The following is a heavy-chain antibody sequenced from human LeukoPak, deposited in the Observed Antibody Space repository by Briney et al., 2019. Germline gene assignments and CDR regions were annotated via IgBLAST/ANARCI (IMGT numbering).Heavy chain of an antibody. V-gene: IGHV1-69*13. D-gene: IGHD6-13*01. J-gene: IGHJ4*02. CDR2: IISIFGTA. CDR1: GGTFNIHA. CDR3: SRERAAAGGGDY. Sequence: ASVKVSCKTSGGTFNIHAINWVRQAPGQGLEWMGVIISIFGTANYAQKFVGRVTITADESTSTAYMEMNSLTSEDTAVYYCSRERAAAGGGDYWGQGTLVTVSS.